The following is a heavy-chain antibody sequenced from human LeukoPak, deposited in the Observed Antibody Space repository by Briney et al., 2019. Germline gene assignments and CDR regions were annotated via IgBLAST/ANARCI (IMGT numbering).Heavy chain of an antibody. CDR3: ARLVSYDVLTENFYKYYMDV. CDR1: SGSISSNNSY. D-gene: IGHD3-9*01. J-gene: IGHJ6*03. Sequence: SETLSLTCTVSSGSISSNNSYWGWIRQPPGKGLEWIGSIYYTGSTFYNPSLKSRVTMSLDALKNQFTLKVTSVTATDTAVYYCARLVSYDVLTENFYKYYMDVWGKGTTVTVSS. V-gene: IGHV4-39*01. CDR2: IYYTGST.